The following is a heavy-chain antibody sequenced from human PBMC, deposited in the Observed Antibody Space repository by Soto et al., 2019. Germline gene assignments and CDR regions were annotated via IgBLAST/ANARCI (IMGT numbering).Heavy chain of an antibody. CDR2: MNPNSGDT. D-gene: IGHD3-10*01. CDR3: ARGELLWFGELLR. V-gene: IGHV1-8*01. Sequence: GASVKVSCKASGYTFTSYEINWVRQATGQGLGWMGWMNPNSGDTGYAQKFQGRVTMTRNTSISTAYMELSSLRSEDTAVYYCARGELLWFGELLRWGQGTLVTVS. CDR1: GYTFTSYE. J-gene: IGHJ4*02.